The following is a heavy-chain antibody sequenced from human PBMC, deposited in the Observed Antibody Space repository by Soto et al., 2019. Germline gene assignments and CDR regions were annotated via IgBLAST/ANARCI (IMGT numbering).Heavy chain of an antibody. CDR1: GFTFSSYA. J-gene: IGHJ4*02. CDR2: ISYDGSNK. D-gene: IGHD1-26*01. CDR3: ARAPSGSYPEFDY. Sequence: GSLRLSCAASGFTFSSYAMHWVRQAPGKGLEWVAVISYDGSNKYYADSVKGRFTISRDNSRNMLFLQMNSLRPDDTAVYYCARAPSGSYPEFDYWGQGTLVTVSS. V-gene: IGHV3-30-3*01.